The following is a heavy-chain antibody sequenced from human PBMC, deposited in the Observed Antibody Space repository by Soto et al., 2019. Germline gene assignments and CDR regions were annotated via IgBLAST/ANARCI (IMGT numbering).Heavy chain of an antibody. CDR2: IFSNDEK. CDR1: GFSLSNARMG. J-gene: IGHJ6*02. D-gene: IGHD3-22*01. V-gene: IGHV2-26*01. Sequence: QVTLKESGPVLVKPTETLTLTCTVSGFSLSNARMGVSWIRQPPGKALEWLAHIFSNDEKSYSTSLKSRLTISKDTSKSQVVLTMTNMDPVDTATHYCARAYDSSGYSFYYYYYGMDVWGQGTTVTVSS. CDR3: ARAYDSSGYSFYYYYYGMDV.